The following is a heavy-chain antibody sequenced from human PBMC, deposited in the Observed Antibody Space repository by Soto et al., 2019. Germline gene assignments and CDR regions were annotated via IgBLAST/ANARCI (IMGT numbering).Heavy chain of an antibody. CDR3: ARDATDGSGYDYHAC. D-gene: IGHD3-22*01. V-gene: IGHV1-69*13. J-gene: IGHJ4*01. Sequence: SVKVSCKASGGTFSSYAISWVLQAPGQGLEWMGGIIPIFGTANYAQKFQGRVTITADESTSTAYMELSSLRSEDTAVYYCARDATDGSGYDYHACSGQRSLVTVSS. CDR1: GGTFSSYA. CDR2: IIPIFGTA.